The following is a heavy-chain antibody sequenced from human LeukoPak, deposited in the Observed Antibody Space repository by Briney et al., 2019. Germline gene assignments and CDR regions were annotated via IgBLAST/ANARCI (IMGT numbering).Heavy chain of an antibody. J-gene: IGHJ4*02. CDR3: VNDVSGSYTFDY. V-gene: IGHV3-64D*09. CDR1: GFTFSSSA. Sequence: GGSLRLSCSASGFTFSSSAMHWVRQAPGKGLEYVSGINDNGRATHYGDSLKGRFTISRDNSKNTLYLQMSTLRTEDTAIYYCVNDVSGSYTFDYWGQGALGTVSS. CDR2: INDNGRAT. D-gene: IGHD1-26*01.